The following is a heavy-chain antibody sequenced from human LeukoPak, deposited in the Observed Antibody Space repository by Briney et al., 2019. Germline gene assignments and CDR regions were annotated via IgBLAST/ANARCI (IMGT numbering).Heavy chain of an antibody. D-gene: IGHD3-9*01. CDR2: ISAYNGNT. CDR1: GYTFTSYG. CDR3: ARDQGSYYDILTGYYYGMDV. V-gene: IGHV1-18*01. J-gene: IGHJ6*02. Sequence: GASVTVSCKASGYTFTSYGISWVRQAPGQGLEWMGWISAYNGNTNYAQKLQGRVTMTTDTSTSTAYMELRSLRSDDTAVYYCARDQGSYYDILTGYYYGMDVWGQGTTVTVS.